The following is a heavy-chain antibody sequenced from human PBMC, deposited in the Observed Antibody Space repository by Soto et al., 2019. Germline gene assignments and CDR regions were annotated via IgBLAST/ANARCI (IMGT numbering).Heavy chain of an antibody. CDR3: ARDWGYCSRTSCDPPYYGMDV. J-gene: IGHJ6*02. D-gene: IGHD2-2*01. CDR1: GFTFSSYW. Sequence: PGGSLRLSCAASGFTFSSYWMSWVRQAPGKGLEWVANIKQDGSEKYYVDSVKGRFTISRDNAKNSLYLQMNSLRAEDTAVYYCARDWGYCSRTSCDPPYYGMDVWGQGTTVTVSS. CDR2: IKQDGSEK. V-gene: IGHV3-7*01.